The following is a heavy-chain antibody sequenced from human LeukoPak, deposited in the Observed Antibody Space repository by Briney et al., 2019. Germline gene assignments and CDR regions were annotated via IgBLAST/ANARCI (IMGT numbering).Heavy chain of an antibody. D-gene: IGHD3-10*01. V-gene: IGHV3-74*01. CDR3: ARTQPLWFGDAFDI. J-gene: IGHJ3*02. CDR2: INSDGSST. Sequence: PGGSLRLSCAASGFTFSSYWMHWVRQAPGKGLVWVSRINSDGSSTSYADSVKGRFTISRDNAKNTLYLQMNSLRAEDTAVYYCARTQPLWFGDAFDIWGQGTMVTVSS. CDR1: GFTFSSYW.